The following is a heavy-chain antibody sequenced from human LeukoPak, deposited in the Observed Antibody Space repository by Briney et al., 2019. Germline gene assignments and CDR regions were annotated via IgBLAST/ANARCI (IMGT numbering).Heavy chain of an antibody. D-gene: IGHD3-10*01. CDR2: IKEDGSEK. V-gene: IGHV3-7*01. CDR3: ARRLGGLFDY. CDR1: GFTFSNYW. Sequence: PGGSLRLSCAASGFTFSNYWMSWVRQAPGKGLEWVANIKEDGSEKYYVDSVKGRFTISRDNAKNSLYLQMNSLRAEDTAVYYCARRLGGLFDYWGQGTLVTVSS. J-gene: IGHJ4*02.